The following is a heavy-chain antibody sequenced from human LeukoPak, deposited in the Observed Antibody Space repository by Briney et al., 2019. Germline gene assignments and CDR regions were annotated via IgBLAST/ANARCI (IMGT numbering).Heavy chain of an antibody. CDR1: GFSVSNYY. CDR2: IRDSGET. Sequence: GGSLRLSCAGSGFSVSNYYMSWVRQAPGKGLEWVSLIRDSGETFYADSVKGRFTISRHNPKNTLYLQMNSLRAEDTAVYFCAKRGVVIRVFLVGFHKEAYYFDSWGQGALVTVSS. V-gene: IGHV3-53*01. D-gene: IGHD3-10*01. CDR3: AKRGVVIRVFLVGFHKEAYYFDS. J-gene: IGHJ4*02.